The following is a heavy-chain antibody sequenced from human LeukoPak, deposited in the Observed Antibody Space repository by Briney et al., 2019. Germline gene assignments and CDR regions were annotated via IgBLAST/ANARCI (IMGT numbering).Heavy chain of an antibody. V-gene: IGHV3-21*01. CDR1: GFTFSSYS. CDR2: IRSSSSYI. Sequence: GGALRLSCAASGFTFSSYSMNWVRQAPGRGLGRVSSIRSSSSYIYYADSVKGRFTISRDNAKNSLYLQMNSLRAEDTAVYYCARASTGALAVAGTGGGYWGQGTLVTVSS. CDR3: ARASTGALAVAGTGGGY. D-gene: IGHD6-19*01. J-gene: IGHJ4*02.